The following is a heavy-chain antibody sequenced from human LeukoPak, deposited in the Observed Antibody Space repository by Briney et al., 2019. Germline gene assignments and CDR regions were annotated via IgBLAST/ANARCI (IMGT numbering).Heavy chain of an antibody. V-gene: IGHV4-34*01. CDR3: ARDRPLLSGWSWFDP. D-gene: IGHD6-19*01. CDR2: INHSGST. Sequence: SETLSLTCAVYGGSFSGYYWSWIRQPPGKGLEWIGEINHSGSTNYNPSLKSRVTISVDTSKNQFSLKLSSVTAADTAVYYCARDRPLLSGWSWFDPWGQGTLVTVYS. J-gene: IGHJ5*02. CDR1: GGSFSGYY.